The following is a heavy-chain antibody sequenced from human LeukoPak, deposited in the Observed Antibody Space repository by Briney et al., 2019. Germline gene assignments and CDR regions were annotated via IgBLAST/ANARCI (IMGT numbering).Heavy chain of an antibody. CDR1: GGSFSGYY. D-gene: IGHD1-26*01. Sequence: SETLSLTCAVYGGSFSGYYWSWIRQPPGKGLEWIGEINHSGSTNYNPSLKSRVTITVDTSKNQFSLKLSSVTAADTAVYYCARLTWELPPGGLYYNYYIDVWDKGATVTVSS. J-gene: IGHJ6*03. V-gene: IGHV4-34*01. CDR2: INHSGST. CDR3: ARLTWELPPGGLYYNYYIDV.